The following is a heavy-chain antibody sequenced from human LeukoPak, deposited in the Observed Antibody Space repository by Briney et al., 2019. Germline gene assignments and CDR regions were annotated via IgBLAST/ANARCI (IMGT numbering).Heavy chain of an antibody. CDR2: INSGGSGT. D-gene: IGHD4-11*01. CDR1: GFNFASNW. J-gene: IGHJ4*02. CDR3: ARDLDYSNYLDY. Sequence: GGSLRLSCAASGFNFASNWMHWVRQTPGKGLMWVSRINSGGSGTSYADSVEGRFTISRDNAKNTLYLQMNSLRAEDTAVYYCARDLDYSNYLDYWGQGTLVTVSS. V-gene: IGHV3-74*01.